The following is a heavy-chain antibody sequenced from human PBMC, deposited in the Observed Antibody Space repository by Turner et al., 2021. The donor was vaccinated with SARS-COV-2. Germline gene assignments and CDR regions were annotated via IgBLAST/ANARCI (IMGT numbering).Heavy chain of an antibody. CDR1: GRSISSYY. Sequence: QVQLQESGPGLVKPSETLSLTCTVSGRSISSYYWSWIRQPAGKGLEWIGRIYTSGSTNYNPSLKSRFTMSVDTSKNQFSLNLITVTAADTAVYYCARASGSCYYLGGFDYWGQGTLVTVSS. CDR2: IYTSGST. CDR3: ARASGSCYYLGGFDY. D-gene: IGHD3-22*01. J-gene: IGHJ4*02. V-gene: IGHV4-4*07.